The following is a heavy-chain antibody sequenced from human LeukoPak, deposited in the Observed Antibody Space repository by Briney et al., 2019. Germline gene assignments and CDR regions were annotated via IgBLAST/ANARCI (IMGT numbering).Heavy chain of an antibody. D-gene: IGHD6-13*01. Sequence: GASVKVSCKASGGTFSSYAISWVRQAPGQGLEWMGGIIPIFGTANYAQKFQGRVTITADESTSTAYMELSSLRSEDTAVYYCARDVFARIAAAGQDYYYYYMDVWGKGTTVTVSS. V-gene: IGHV1-69*13. CDR3: ARDVFARIAAAGQDYYYYYMDV. J-gene: IGHJ6*03. CDR2: IIPIFGTA. CDR1: GGTFSSYA.